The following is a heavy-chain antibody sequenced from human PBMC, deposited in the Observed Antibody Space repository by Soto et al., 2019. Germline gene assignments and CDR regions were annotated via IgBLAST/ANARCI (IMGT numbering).Heavy chain of an antibody. J-gene: IGHJ6*02. V-gene: IGHV4-34*01. CDR2: INHSGST. D-gene: IGHD3-3*01. CDR1: GGSFSGYY. Sequence: SETLSLTCAVYGGSFSGYYWSWIRQPPGKGLEWIGEINHSGSTNYNPSLKSRVTISVDTSKNQFSLKLSSVTAADTAVYYCARGRTYHDFWSGYYNSNYYYGMDVWGQGTTVTVSS. CDR3: ARGRTYHDFWSGYYNSNYYYGMDV.